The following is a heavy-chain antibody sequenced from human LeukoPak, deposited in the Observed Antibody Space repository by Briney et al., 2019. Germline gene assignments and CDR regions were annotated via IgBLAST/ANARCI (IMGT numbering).Heavy chain of an antibody. Sequence: ASVKVSCKASGYTFTSYYMHWVRQAPGQGLEWMGIINPSGGSTSYAQKFQGRVTMTRDMSTSTVYMELGSLRSEDTAVYYCARGRVVQAARPPGYYYMDVWGKGTTVTVSS. CDR1: GYTFTSYY. CDR3: ARGRVVQAARPPGYYYMDV. CDR2: INPSGGST. V-gene: IGHV1-46*01. D-gene: IGHD6-6*01. J-gene: IGHJ6*03.